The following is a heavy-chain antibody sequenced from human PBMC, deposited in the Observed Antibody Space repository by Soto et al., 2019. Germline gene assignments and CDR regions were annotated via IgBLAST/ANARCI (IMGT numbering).Heavy chain of an antibody. CDR3: VRCGYCGCDCCDFGP. CDR1: GYSFTSYW. J-gene: IGHJ5*02. CDR2: IYPGDSDT. V-gene: IGHV5-51*01. Sequence: GESLKISCKGSGYSFTSYWIGWVRQMPGKGLEWMGIIYPGDSDTRYSPSFQGQVTISADKSISTAYLQWSSLKASGTAMYYCVRCGYCGCDCCDFGPWGQGTLVAVSS. D-gene: IGHD2-21*02.